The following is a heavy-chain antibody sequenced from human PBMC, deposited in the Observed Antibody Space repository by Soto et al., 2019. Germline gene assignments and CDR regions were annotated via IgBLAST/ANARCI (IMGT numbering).Heavy chain of an antibody. V-gene: IGHV4-39*01. CDR2: IFYSGNT. J-gene: IGHJ4*02. Sequence: QLQLQESGPGLVKPSETLSLTCTVSGGSISSSSYYWGWIRQPPGKGLEWIGSIFYSGNTYYNPSLMSLVTISVDTSKNQFSLKPSSVTAADTAVYYCARLGTPIVSGHVDYWGQGTLVTVSS. CDR1: GGSISSSSYY. CDR3: ARLGTPIVSGHVDY. D-gene: IGHD1-26*01.